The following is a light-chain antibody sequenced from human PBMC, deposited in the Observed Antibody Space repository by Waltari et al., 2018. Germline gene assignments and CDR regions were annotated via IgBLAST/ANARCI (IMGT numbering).Light chain of an antibody. J-gene: IGLJ2*01. V-gene: IGLV6-57*04. CDR1: SGRIAGNF. Sequence: NFMLTQPHSVSESPGVTVTISCTRSSGRIAGNFVQWYQQRPGSAPSVVIYEYSQRPSGVPDRFSGSIDSSSNSASLTISGLKTEEEADYYCQSYDSTNHVVFGGGTKLTVL. CDR2: EYS. CDR3: QSYDSTNHVV.